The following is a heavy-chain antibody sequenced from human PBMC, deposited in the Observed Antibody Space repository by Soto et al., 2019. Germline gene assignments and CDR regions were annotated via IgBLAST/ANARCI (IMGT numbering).Heavy chain of an antibody. D-gene: IGHD4-17*01. J-gene: IGHJ4*02. CDR2: IYHTGSS. Sequence: SETLSLTCTVSGVSISSGDFYWSWIRQPPGKGLEWIGYIYHTGSSQYHPSLRGRVAFSMDTSKNQFSLELRSGTAADTAMYYCARDVVDTTVDYYFDYWGQGSMVTVSS. V-gene: IGHV4-30-4*01. CDR1: GVSISSGDFY. CDR3: ARDVVDTTVDYYFDY.